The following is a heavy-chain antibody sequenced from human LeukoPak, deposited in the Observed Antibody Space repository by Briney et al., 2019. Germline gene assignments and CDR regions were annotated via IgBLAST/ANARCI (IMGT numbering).Heavy chain of an antibody. CDR2: IIPILGIA. CDR1: GGTFSSYA. Sequence: ASVKVSRKASGGTFSSYAISWVRQAPGQGLEWMGRIIPILGIANYAQKFQGRVTITADKSTSTAYMELSSLRSEDTAVYYCARPSSGWYSAVDYWGQGTLVTVSS. V-gene: IGHV1-69*04. D-gene: IGHD6-19*01. J-gene: IGHJ4*02. CDR3: ARPSSGWYSAVDY.